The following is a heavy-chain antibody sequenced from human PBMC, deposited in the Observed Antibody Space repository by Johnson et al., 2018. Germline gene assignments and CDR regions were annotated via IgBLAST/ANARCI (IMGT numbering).Heavy chain of an antibody. D-gene: IGHD1-26*01. V-gene: IGHV4-59*01. CDR3: ARDRMVQDDRGYSGYWYADL. CDR2: IYYTGST. CDR1: GGSISPYY. Sequence: QVQLQESGPGLVKPSETLSLTCTVSGGSISPYYWSWIRPPPGKGLEWIGYIYYTGSTNYNSSLESRVTISVDTSNNPFSLNLKSVSAADTAVYYCARDRMVQDDRGYSGYWYADLWGRGTLVTVSS. J-gene: IGHJ2*01.